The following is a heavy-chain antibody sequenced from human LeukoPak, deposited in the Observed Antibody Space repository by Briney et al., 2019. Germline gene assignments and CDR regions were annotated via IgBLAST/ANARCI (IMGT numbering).Heavy chain of an antibody. CDR1: GDSISSYY. CDR2: IYSSGSS. J-gene: IGHJ4*02. V-gene: IGHV4-59*01. CDR3: ARGKGYFDY. Sequence: SETLSLTCTVSGDSISSYYWTWIRQAPGKRLEWIGGIYSSGSSNYNPSLKSRVTISADTSENQFSLKLSSVTAADTAVYYCARGKGYFDYWGQGTLVTVSS.